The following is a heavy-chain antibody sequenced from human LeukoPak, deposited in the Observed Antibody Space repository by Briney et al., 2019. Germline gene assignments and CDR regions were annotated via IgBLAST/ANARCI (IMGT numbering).Heavy chain of an antibody. D-gene: IGHD5/OR15-5a*01. CDR3: ARDVYRSPGRFDY. CDR2: IYYSGST. J-gene: IGHJ4*02. CDR1: GGSISSYY. V-gene: IGHV4-59*12. Sequence: SETLSLTCTVSGGSISSYYWSWIRQPPGKGLEWIGYIYYSGSTNYNPSLKSRVTISVDTSKNQFSLKLSSVTAADTAVYYCARDVYRSPGRFDYWGQGTLVTVSS.